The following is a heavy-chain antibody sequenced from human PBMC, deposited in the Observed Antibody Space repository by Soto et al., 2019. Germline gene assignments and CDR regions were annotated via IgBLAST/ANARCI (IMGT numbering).Heavy chain of an antibody. Sequence: SETLSLTCTVSGGSISSGGYYWSWIRQHPGKGLEWIGYIYYSGSTYYNPSLKSRVTISVDTSKNQFSLKLSSVTAADTAVYYCARGDFDSSRGSFDYWGQGTLVPVSS. CDR3: ARGDFDSSRGSFDY. V-gene: IGHV4-31*03. J-gene: IGHJ4*02. CDR1: GGSISSGGYY. D-gene: IGHD3-9*01. CDR2: IYYSGST.